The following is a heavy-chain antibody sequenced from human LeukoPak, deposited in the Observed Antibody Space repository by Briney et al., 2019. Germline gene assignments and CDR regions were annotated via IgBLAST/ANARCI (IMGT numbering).Heavy chain of an antibody. D-gene: IGHD2-21*01. J-gene: IGHJ6*03. CDR2: IYYSGST. CDR1: GGSISSYY. Sequence: SETLSLTCTVSGGSISSYYWSWIRQPPGKGLEWIGYIYYSGSTNYNPSLKSRVTISVDTSKNQFSLKLSSVTAADTAVYYCARHIPTVYYYMDVWGKGTTVTTSS. CDR3: ARHIPTVYYYMDV. V-gene: IGHV4-59*01.